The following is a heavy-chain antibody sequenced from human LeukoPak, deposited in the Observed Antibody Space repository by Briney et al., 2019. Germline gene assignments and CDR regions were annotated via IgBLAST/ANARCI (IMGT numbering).Heavy chain of an antibody. Sequence: GESLKISCKGSGYSFTSYWISWVRQMPGKGLEWMGRIDPSDSYTNYSPSLQGHVTISADKSTSTAYLQWSSLKASDTAMYYCARPGSSLYYYGMDVWGQGTTVTVSS. CDR3: ARPGSSLYYYGMDV. CDR2: IDPSDSYT. CDR1: GYSFTSYW. J-gene: IGHJ6*02. V-gene: IGHV5-10-1*01. D-gene: IGHD5/OR15-5a*01.